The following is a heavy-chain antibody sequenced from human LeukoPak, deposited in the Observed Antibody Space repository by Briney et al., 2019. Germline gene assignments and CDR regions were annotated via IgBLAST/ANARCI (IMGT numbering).Heavy chain of an antibody. CDR1: GFTFSSYS. CDR3: ARGGPTGGIDD. J-gene: IGHJ4*02. D-gene: IGHD3-16*01. Sequence: KSGGSLRLSCAASGFTFSSYSMNWVRQAPGKGLEWVSSISSSSSYIYYADSVKGRFTISRDNAKNSLFLEMSSLRAEDTAVYFCARGGPTGGIDDWGQGTLVTVSS. CDR2: ISSSSSYI. V-gene: IGHV3-21*06.